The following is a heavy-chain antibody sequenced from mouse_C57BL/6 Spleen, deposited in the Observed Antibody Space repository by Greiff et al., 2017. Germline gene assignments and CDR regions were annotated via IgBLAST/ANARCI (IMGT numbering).Heavy chain of an antibody. CDR3: ARQIYYGSYWYFDV. CDR1: GYTFTSYW. D-gene: IGHD2-2*01. J-gene: IGHJ1*03. CDR2: IDPSDSET. Sequence: QVQLQQPGAELVRPGSSVKLSCKASGYTFTSYWMHWVKQRPIQGLEWIGNIDPSDSETHYNQKFKDKATLTVDKSSSTAYMQLSSLTSEDSAVYYGARQIYYGSYWYFDVWGTGTTVTVSS. V-gene: IGHV1-52*01.